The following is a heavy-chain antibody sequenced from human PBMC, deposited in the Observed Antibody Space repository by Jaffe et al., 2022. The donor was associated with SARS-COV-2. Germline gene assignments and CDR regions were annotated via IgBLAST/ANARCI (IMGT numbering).Heavy chain of an antibody. D-gene: IGHD3-16*01. Sequence: EVQLVESGGGLVQPGGSLRLSCAASGFSFSGYYMHWVRQVPGEGLVWVSHIKADGSTTNYADAVKGRFTISRDNAKSTLYLQMNSLTADDTAVYYCGRGDYAYACSIWGQGTMVTVSS. CDR1: GFSFSGYY. CDR3: GRGDYAYACSI. CDR2: IKADGSTT. V-gene: IGHV3-74*01. J-gene: IGHJ3*02.